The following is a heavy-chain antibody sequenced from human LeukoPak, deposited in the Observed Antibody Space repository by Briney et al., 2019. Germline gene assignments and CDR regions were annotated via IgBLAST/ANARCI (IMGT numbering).Heavy chain of an antibody. J-gene: IGHJ3*01. Sequence: SETLSLTCTVSGGAISNFYWSWIRQSAGKGLEWIGQIYGSGGTNYNPSLKSRVTMSADKSKNQISLGLTSVTAADTAVYYCARNRTSYYGEIPFDVWGQGTMVTVSS. D-gene: IGHD3/OR15-3a*01. CDR2: IYGSGGT. CDR3: ARNRTSYYGEIPFDV. CDR1: GGAISNFY. V-gene: IGHV4-4*07.